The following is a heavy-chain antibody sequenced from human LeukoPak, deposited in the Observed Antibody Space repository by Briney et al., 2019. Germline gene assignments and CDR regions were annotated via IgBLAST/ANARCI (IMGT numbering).Heavy chain of an antibody. J-gene: IGHJ3*02. Sequence: GGSLRLSCAASGFTFNNYDMNWVRQAPGKGLEWVSYISSSSRTTDYADSVKGRFTISRDNAKNSLYLQMNSLRAEDTAVYYCARVKEASAFDIWGQGTMVTVSS. V-gene: IGHV3-48*04. CDR2: ISSSSRTT. CDR3: ARVKEASAFDI. D-gene: IGHD5-12*01. CDR1: GFTFNNYD.